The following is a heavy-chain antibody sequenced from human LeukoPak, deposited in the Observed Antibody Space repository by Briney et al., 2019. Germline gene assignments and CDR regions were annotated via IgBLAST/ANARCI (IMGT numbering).Heavy chain of an antibody. D-gene: IGHD3-10*01. J-gene: IGHJ4*02. CDR1: GDGLSNNNVA. CDR3: ARGSHSSFDY. Sequence: PSQTLSLTCAISGDGLSNNNVAWNWIRQSPSQGLEWLGRTYYRPKFNNDSAVSVKSTIAINSDTSKNQFSLQLNSVTTEDTGVYYCARGSHSSFDYWGQGTLVTVSS. V-gene: IGHV6-1*01. CDR2: TYYRPKFNN.